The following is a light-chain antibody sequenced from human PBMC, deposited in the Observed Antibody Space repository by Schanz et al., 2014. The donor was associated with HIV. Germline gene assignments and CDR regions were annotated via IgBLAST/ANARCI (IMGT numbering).Light chain of an antibody. Sequence: DIQMTQSPSSLSASVGNRVTLTCRASQGIRNDLGWYQQKPGKAPKRLIYGASSLQSGVPSRFSGSGSGTDFTLTISSLQPEDFATYYCQQTYSTLYTFGQGTKLEIK. J-gene: IGKJ2*01. CDR3: QQTYSTLYT. CDR2: GAS. V-gene: IGKV1-39*01. CDR1: QGIRND.